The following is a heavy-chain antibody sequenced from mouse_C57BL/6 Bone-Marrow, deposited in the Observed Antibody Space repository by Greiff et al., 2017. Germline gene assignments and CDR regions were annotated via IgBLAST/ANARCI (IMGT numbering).Heavy chain of an antibody. CDR1: GFSLSTFGMG. J-gene: IGHJ4*01. V-gene: IGHV8-8*01. CDR2: IWWDDDK. CDR3: AIIYRGEAMDY. D-gene: IGHD2-14*01. Sequence: QVTLKVSGPGILQPSPTLSLTCSFSGFSLSTFGMGVGWIRQPSGKGLDWLAHIWWDDDKYYNPALKSRLTISKDTAKNQVFLQIADVDTADTATYYCAIIYRGEAMDYWGQGTSVTVSS.